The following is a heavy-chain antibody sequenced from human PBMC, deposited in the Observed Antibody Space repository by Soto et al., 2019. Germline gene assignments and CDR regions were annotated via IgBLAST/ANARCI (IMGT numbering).Heavy chain of an antibody. V-gene: IGHV3-21*01. Sequence: GGSLRLSCAASGFTFSSYSMNWVRQAPGKGLEWVSSISSSSSYIYYADSVKGQITISRDNANNSLYLQMNMMRAEDAAVYYCARGDSQRGYSGYDVDYWGQGTLVTVSS. CDR3: ARGDSQRGYSGYDVDY. CDR2: ISSSSSYI. D-gene: IGHD5-12*01. J-gene: IGHJ4*02. CDR1: GFTFSSYS.